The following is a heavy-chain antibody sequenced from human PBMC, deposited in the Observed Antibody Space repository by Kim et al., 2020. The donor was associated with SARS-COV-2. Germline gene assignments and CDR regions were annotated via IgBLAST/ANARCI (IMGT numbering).Heavy chain of an antibody. CDR3: EASDY. CDR1: GFTFSRYA. CDR2: ISDSGLGT. J-gene: IGHJ4*02. Sequence: GGSLRLSCAASGFTFSRYAMSWARQAPGKGPEWVSTISDSGLGTHYADSVKGRFTISRDNSKSTLFLQMNSLRAEDTAVYYCEASDYWGQGSLVTVSS. V-gene: IGHV3-23*01.